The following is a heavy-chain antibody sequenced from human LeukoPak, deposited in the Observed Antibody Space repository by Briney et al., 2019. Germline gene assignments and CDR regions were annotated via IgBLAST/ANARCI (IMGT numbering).Heavy chain of an antibody. J-gene: IGHJ4*02. V-gene: IGHV4-30-2*01. CDR2: IYHSGST. Sequence: SETLSLTCAVSGGSISSGGYSWRWIRQPPGKGLEWIGYIYHSGSTYYNPSLKSRVTISVDRSKNQFSLKLSSVTAADTAVYYCARGDDILTGYFDYWGQGTLVTVFS. D-gene: IGHD3-9*01. CDR3: ARGDDILTGYFDY. CDR1: GGSISSGGYS.